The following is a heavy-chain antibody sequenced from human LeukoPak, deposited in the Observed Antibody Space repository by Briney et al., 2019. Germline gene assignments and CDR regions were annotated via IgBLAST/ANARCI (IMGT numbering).Heavy chain of an antibody. J-gene: IGHJ3*02. Sequence: ASVKVSCKASGYTFTGYYMHWVRQAPGQGLEWMGWINPNSGGTNYAQKFQGRVTMTRDTSISTAYMELRSLRSGDTAVYYCARDRDCSSTSCYGAFDIWGQGTMVTVSS. D-gene: IGHD2-2*01. V-gene: IGHV1-2*02. CDR2: INPNSGGT. CDR1: GYTFTGYY. CDR3: ARDRDCSSTSCYGAFDI.